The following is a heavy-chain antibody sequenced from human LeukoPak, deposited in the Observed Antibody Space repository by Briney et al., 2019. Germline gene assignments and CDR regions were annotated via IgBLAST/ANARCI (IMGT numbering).Heavy chain of an antibody. V-gene: IGHV1-18*01. CDR1: GYTFTSYG. CDR2: ISAYNGNT. J-gene: IGHJ4*02. D-gene: IGHD3-10*01. CDR3: ARDTTMVRGVIPFDY. Sequence: ASVKVSCKASGYTFTSYGISWVRQAPGQGLEWMGWISAYNGNTNYAQELQGRVTMTTDTSTSTAYMELRSLRSDDTAVYYCARDTTMVRGVIPFDYWGQGTLVTVSS.